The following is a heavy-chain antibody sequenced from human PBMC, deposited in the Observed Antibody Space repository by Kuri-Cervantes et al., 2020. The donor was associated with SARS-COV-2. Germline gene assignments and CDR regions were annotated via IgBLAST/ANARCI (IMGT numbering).Heavy chain of an antibody. V-gene: IGHV1-3*01. Sequence: ASVNVSCKSSGYIFTNYALHWLRQAPGQRLEWMGWINAVNGNTKYSQKLQGRVTITRDTSASTAYMEVSSLRSEDTALYYCARDRGSEWLAFYDDFDIWAKGQWSPSPQ. D-gene: IGHD6-19*01. CDR3: ARDRGSEWLAFYDDFDI. J-gene: IGHJ3*02. CDR1: GYIFTNYA. CDR2: INAVNGNT.